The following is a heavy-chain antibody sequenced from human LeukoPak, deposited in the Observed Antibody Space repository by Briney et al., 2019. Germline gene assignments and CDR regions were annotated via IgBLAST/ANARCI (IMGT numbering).Heavy chain of an antibody. Sequence: GGSLRLSCAASGFTFSNAWMSWVRQAPGKGLEWVGRIKSKTDGGTTDYAAPVKGRFTISRDDSKNTLYLQMNSLKTEDTAVYYCTTDQVGSSWPYYFDYWGQGTLVSVSS. CDR2: IKSKTDGGTT. D-gene: IGHD6-13*01. CDR3: TTDQVGSSWPYYFDY. V-gene: IGHV3-15*01. J-gene: IGHJ4*02. CDR1: GFTFSNAW.